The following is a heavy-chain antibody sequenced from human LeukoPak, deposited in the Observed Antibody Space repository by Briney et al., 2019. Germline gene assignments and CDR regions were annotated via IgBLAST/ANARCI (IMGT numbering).Heavy chain of an antibody. Sequence: SETLSLTCTVSGGSISSYYWSWIRQPAGKGLEWIGRIYTSGSTNYNPSLKSRVTMSVDTSKNQFSLKLSSVTAADTAVYYCARDLGIAVAGTDLVGYWGQGTLVTVSS. J-gene: IGHJ4*02. V-gene: IGHV4-4*07. CDR3: ARDLGIAVAGTDLVGY. CDR1: GGSISSYY. D-gene: IGHD6-19*01. CDR2: IYTSGST.